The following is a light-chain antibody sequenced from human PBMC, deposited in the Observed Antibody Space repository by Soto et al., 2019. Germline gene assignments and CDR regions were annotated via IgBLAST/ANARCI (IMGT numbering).Light chain of an antibody. CDR2: DVS. V-gene: IGLV2-14*01. Sequence: QSALTQPASVSGSPGQSITLSCTGTSSDVGGYKYVSWYQQHPGEAPKLMIYDVSNRPSGVSNRFSGSKSGNTASLTISGFQAEDEADYYCSSYTSSSTRVFGTGTKVTVL. CDR3: SSYTSSSTRV. J-gene: IGLJ1*01. CDR1: SSDVGGYKY.